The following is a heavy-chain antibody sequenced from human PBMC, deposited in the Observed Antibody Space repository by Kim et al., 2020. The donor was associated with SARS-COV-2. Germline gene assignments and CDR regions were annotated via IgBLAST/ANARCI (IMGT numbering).Heavy chain of an antibody. D-gene: IGHD6-19*01. Sequence: SETLSLTCAVYGGSFSGYYWSWIRQPPGKGLEWIGEINHSGSTNYNPSLKSRVTISVDTSKNQFSLKLSSVTAADTAVYYCARGGVDSSGWLDLRGWAMYYFDYWGQGTLVTVSS. V-gene: IGHV4-34*01. J-gene: IGHJ4*02. CDR2: INHSGST. CDR1: GGSFSGYY. CDR3: ARGGVDSSGWLDLRGWAMYYFDY.